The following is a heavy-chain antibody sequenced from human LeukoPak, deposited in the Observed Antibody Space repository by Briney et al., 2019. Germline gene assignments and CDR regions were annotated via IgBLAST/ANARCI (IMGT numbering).Heavy chain of an antibody. V-gene: IGHV3-48*01. Sequence: GSLRLSCAASGFTFSSYSMNWVRQAPGKGLEWVSYISSSSSTIYYADSVKGRFTISRDNAKNSLYLQMNSLRAEDTAVYYCARDARKHFDYWGQGTLVTVSS. CDR1: GFTFSSYS. CDR3: ARDARKHFDY. CDR2: ISSSSSTI. J-gene: IGHJ4*02.